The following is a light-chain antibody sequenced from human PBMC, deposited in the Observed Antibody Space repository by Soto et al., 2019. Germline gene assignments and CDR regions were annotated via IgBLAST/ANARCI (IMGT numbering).Light chain of an antibody. CDR3: QSHDSSLNGYV. CDR2: NNN. J-gene: IGLJ1*01. CDR1: SSNIGAGFH. V-gene: IGLV1-40*01. Sequence: QSVLTQPPSVSGAPGQRVTISCTGSSSNIGAGFHVHWYQQLPGTAPKLLIYNNNNRPSGISDRFSGSESGTSASPAIIGLQAEDEADYYCQSHDSSLNGYVFGTGTKLTVL.